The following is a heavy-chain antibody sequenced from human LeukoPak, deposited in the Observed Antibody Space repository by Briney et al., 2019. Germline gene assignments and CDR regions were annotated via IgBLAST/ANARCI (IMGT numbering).Heavy chain of an antibody. Sequence: ASVKVSCKASGYTFTRYDVNWVRQATGQGLEWMGWMNPNSGNTGYAQKFQGRVTMTRNTSISTAYMELSSLRSEDTAVYYCARVVGATQDWFDPWGQGTLVTVSS. CDR2: MNPNSGNT. CDR3: ARVVGATQDWFDP. V-gene: IGHV1-8*01. J-gene: IGHJ5*02. CDR1: GYTFTRYD. D-gene: IGHD1-26*01.